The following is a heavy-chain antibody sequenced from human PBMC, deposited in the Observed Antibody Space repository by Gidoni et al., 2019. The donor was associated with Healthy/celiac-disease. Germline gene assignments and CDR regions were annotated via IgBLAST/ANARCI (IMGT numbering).Heavy chain of an antibody. J-gene: IGHJ6*02. CDR1: GFTFDDYA. Sequence: EVQLVESGGGLVQPGRSLRLSCAASGFTFDDYAMPWVRQAPGKGLEWVSGISWNSGSIGYADSVKGRFTISRDNAKNSLYLQMNSLRAEDTALYYCAKTGANYYYGMDVWGQGTTVTVSS. V-gene: IGHV3-9*01. CDR3: AKTGANYYYGMDV. CDR2: ISWNSGSI. D-gene: IGHD3-10*01.